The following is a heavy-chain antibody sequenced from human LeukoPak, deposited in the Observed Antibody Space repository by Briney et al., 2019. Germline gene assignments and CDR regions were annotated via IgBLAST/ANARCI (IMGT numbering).Heavy chain of an antibody. CDR2: ISYDGSNK. V-gene: IGHV3-30*18. D-gene: IGHD6-19*01. CDR1: GFTFNNYG. CDR3: AKDFRPIAVAATQGLDY. J-gene: IGHJ4*02. Sequence: GGSLRLYCAASGFTFNNYGMHWVRQAPGKGLEWVAVISYDGSNKYYGDSVKGRFTISRDNSKNTLYLQMNSLRAEDTAVYYCAKDFRPIAVAATQGLDYWGQGALVTVSS.